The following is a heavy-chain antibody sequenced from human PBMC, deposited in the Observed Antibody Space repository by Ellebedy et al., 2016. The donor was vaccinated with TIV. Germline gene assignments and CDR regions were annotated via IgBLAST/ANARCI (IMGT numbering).Heavy chain of an antibody. CDR3: AAAAGAGDDAFDI. Sequence: GGSLRLSXAASGFTFSRYSMNWVRQAPGKGLEWVSYISSSSSTIYYEDSVKGRFTISRDKAKNSLYLQMNSLRAEDTAVYYCAAAAGAGDDAFDIWGQGTMVTVSS. CDR1: GFTFSRYS. CDR2: ISSSSSTI. J-gene: IGHJ3*02. D-gene: IGHD6-13*01. V-gene: IGHV3-48*01.